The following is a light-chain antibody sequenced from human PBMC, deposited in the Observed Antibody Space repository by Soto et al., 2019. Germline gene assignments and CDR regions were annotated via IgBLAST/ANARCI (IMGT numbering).Light chain of an antibody. CDR3: QQYGSSPT. CDR2: GAS. CDR1: QSVSSSY. Sequence: EIVLTQSPGTLSLSPGERATLSCRASQSVSSSYLAWYQQKPGQAPRLLIYGASSRATGIPDRFSVSGSGTDFTITNIRREPEDFAVYFFQQYGSSPTICQGTMLEIK. V-gene: IGKV3-20*01. J-gene: IGKJ2*01.